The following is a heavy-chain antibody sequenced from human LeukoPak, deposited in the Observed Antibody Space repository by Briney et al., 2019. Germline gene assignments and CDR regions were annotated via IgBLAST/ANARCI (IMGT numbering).Heavy chain of an antibody. V-gene: IGHV1-46*01. CDR3: ARVLTAMDPRGYFDY. CDR1: AYTFTIYY. Sequence: GASVTVSCKASAYTFTIYYMHGVRQAPGQGLEWMGIVNASDGSTTYAQKFQGRVTMTGDTSTSTVYMELSSLRSEDTAVYYCARVLTAMDPRGYFDYWGQGTLVTVSS. J-gene: IGHJ4*02. CDR2: VNASDGST. D-gene: IGHD5-18*01.